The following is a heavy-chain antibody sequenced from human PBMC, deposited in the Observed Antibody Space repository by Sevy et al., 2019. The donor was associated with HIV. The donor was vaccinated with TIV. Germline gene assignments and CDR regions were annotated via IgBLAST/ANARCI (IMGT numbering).Heavy chain of an antibody. D-gene: IGHD6-13*01. V-gene: IGHV4-59*01. CDR2: IYYSGST. CDR3: ARASIAAAGILQYDY. J-gene: IGHJ4*02. CDR1: GGSISSYY. Sequence: SETLSLTCTVSGGSISSYYWSWIRQPPGKGLEWIGYIYYSGSTNYNPSLKSRVTISVDTAKNKFSLKLSCVTAADTAVYYCARASIAAAGILQYDYWGQGTLVTVSS.